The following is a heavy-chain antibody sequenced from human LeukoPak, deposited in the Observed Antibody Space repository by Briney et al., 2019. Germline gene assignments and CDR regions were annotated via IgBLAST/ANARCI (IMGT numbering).Heavy chain of an antibody. Sequence: PSETLSLTCTVSGGSISSGGYYWSWIRQHPGKGLEWIGYIYYSGSTYYNPSLKSRVTISVDTSKNQFSLKLSSVTAADTAVYYCARLSLIVVVPDYWGQGTLVTASS. CDR3: ARLSLIVVVPDY. V-gene: IGHV4-31*03. J-gene: IGHJ4*02. D-gene: IGHD3-22*01. CDR1: GGSISSGGYY. CDR2: IYYSGST.